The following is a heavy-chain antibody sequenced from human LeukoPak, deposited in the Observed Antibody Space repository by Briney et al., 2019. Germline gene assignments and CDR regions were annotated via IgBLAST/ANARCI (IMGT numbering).Heavy chain of an antibody. CDR2: IYPGDSDT. V-gene: IGHV5-51*01. CDR3: ARSRAYSGYEKVYYFDY. J-gene: IGHJ4*02. Sequence: GESLKISCKGSGYSFTSYWIGWVRQMPGKGLEWMGIIYPGDSDTRYSPSFEGQVTISAGKSISTAYLQWSSLKASDTAMYYCARSRAYSGYEKVYYFDYWGQGTLVTVSS. D-gene: IGHD5-12*01. CDR1: GYSFTSYW.